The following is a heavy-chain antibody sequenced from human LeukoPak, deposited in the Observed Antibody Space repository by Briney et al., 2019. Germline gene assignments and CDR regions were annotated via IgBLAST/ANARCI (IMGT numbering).Heavy chain of an antibody. D-gene: IGHD3-10*01. CDR2: IYYSGST. Sequence: SETLSLTCTVSGGSISSYYWSWIRQPPGKGLEWIGYIYYSGSTNYNPSLKSRVTISVDTSKNQFSLKLSSVTAADTAVYYCAGFIRFGELSPWGQGTLVTVSS. CDR1: GGSISSYY. V-gene: IGHV4-59*08. J-gene: IGHJ5*02. CDR3: AGFIRFGELSP.